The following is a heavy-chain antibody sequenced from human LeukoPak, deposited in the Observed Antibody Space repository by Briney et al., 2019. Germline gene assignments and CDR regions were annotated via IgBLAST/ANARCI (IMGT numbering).Heavy chain of an antibody. CDR1: GGTFISYA. D-gene: IGHD3-10*01. CDR2: IIPIFGTA. CDR3: ASGTSKAADY. V-gene: IGHV1-69*13. Sequence: SVKVSCKTSGGTFISYAIIWVRQAPGQGLEWMGGIIPIFGTANYAQKFQGRVTITADESTSTAYMELSSLRSEDTAMFYCASGTSKAADYWGQGTLVTVSS. J-gene: IGHJ4*02.